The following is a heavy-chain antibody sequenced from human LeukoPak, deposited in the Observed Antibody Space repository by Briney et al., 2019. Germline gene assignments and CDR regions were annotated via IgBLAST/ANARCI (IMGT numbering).Heavy chain of an antibody. V-gene: IGHV4-39*01. Sequence: SETLSLTCTVSGGSISSSSYYWDWIRQPPGTGLEWIGEINHSGSTNYNPSLKSRVTISVDTSKNQFSLKLSSVTAADTAVYYCARHDSSGWKLFDYWGQGTLVTVSS. CDR3: ARHDSSGWKLFDY. J-gene: IGHJ4*02. D-gene: IGHD6-19*01. CDR2: INHSGST. CDR1: GGSISSSSYY.